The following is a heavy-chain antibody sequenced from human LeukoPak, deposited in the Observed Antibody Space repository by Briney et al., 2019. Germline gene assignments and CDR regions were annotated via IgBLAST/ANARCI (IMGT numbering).Heavy chain of an antibody. D-gene: IGHD3-22*01. V-gene: IGHV1-18*01. J-gene: IGHJ4*02. Sequence: ASVKVSCKASGYTFSSYGISWVRQAPGQGLEWMGWISAYNGNTNYAQKLQGRVTMTTDTSTSTAYMELRSLRSDDTAVYYCARDHGGNFYDSSGLFDYWGQGTLATVSS. CDR3: ARDHGGNFYDSSGLFDY. CDR2: ISAYNGNT. CDR1: GYTFSSYG.